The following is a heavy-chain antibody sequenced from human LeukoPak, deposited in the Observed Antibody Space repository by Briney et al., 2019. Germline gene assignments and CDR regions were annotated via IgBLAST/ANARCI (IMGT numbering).Heavy chain of an antibody. J-gene: IGHJ4*02. Sequence: PGGSLRLSCAASGFTVSSNYMSWVSQAPGKGLEWVSSLSTRGGSTYHADSVKGRFTISRDNSKNTLYLQMNSLRAEDTAVYYCTKGKQQWYGSSYWGQGSLVTVSS. CDR3: TKGKQQWYGSSY. CDR1: GFTVSSNY. D-gene: IGHD5-18*01. CDR2: LSTRGGST. V-gene: IGHV3-23*01.